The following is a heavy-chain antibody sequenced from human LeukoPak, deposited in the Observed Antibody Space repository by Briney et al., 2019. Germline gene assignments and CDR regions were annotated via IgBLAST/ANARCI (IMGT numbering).Heavy chain of an antibody. CDR3: ASARYDVSTGHVYIDS. CDR2: IYYSGST. V-gene: IGHV4-59*01. J-gene: IGHJ4*02. D-gene: IGHD3-9*01. CDR1: GGSISSYY. Sequence: KPSETLSLTCTVSGGSISSYYWSWIRQPPGEGLEWIGYIYYSGSTNYNPSLKSRVTMSVDTSKNQFSLKLSSVTAADTAVYYCASARYDVSTGHVYIDSWGQGTLVTVSS.